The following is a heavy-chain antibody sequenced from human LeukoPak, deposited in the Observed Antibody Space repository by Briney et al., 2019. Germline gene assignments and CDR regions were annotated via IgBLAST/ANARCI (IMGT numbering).Heavy chain of an antibody. CDR1: GGSISSGGYS. CDR2: IYHSGSA. J-gene: IGHJ5*02. Sequence: NASQTLSLTCAVSGGSISSGGYSWSWIRQPPGKGLEWIGYIYHSGSAYYNPSLKSRVTLSVDRSKNQFSLKLSSVTAADTAVYYCAREASYANWFDPWGQGTLVTVSS. D-gene: IGHD5-18*01. CDR3: AREASYANWFDP. V-gene: IGHV4-30-2*01.